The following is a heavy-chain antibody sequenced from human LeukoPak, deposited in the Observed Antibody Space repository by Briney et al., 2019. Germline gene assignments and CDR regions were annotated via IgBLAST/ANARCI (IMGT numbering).Heavy chain of an antibody. CDR1: GFNVSSTF. D-gene: IGHD3/OR15-3a*01. CDR2: IYSGGGT. CDR3: ARWTYP. J-gene: IGHJ5*02. Sequence: GGPLRLSCAASGFNVSSTFMSWVRQAPGKGLEWVAVIYSGGGTYYADSVKGRFTIFRDNSKNTLYLQMNSLRTEDTAVYLCARWTYPWGQGTLVTVSS. V-gene: IGHV3-53*01.